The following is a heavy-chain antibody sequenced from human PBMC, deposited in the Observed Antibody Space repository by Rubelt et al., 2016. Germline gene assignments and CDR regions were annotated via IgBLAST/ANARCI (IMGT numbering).Heavy chain of an antibody. CDR1: GFIFSSYA. CDR2: ISGSGGST. V-gene: IGHV3-23*04. D-gene: IGHD6-25*01. CDR3: AKDPTYSSGWAPDY. Sequence: VQLVESRGGVVQPGRSLRLSCAASGFIFSSYAMSWLRQAPGKGLEWVSAISGSGGSTYYADSVKGRFTISRDNSKNTLYLQMKSLRAEDTAVYDCAKDPTYSSGWAPDYGGQGTLVTVSS. J-gene: IGHJ4*02.